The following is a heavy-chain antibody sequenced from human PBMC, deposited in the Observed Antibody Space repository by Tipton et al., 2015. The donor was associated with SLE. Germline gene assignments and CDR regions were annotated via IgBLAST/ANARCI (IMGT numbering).Heavy chain of an antibody. CDR1: GGTFSSYA. V-gene: IGHV1-69*06. D-gene: IGHD6-13*01. J-gene: IGHJ3*01. Sequence: QLVQSGAEVRKPGSSVKVSCTPSGGTFSSYAITWVRQAPGQGLEWMGNTIPLFGTANSAQRFQGRLTITADKSTGTVSMELRSLRSEDTAVYYCARGRTEAANRGSTFDFWGQGTMVTVSS. CDR3: ARGRTEAANRGSTFDF. CDR2: TIPLFGTA.